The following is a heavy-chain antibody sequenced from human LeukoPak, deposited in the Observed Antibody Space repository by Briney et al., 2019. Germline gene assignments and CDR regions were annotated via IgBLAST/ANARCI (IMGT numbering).Heavy chain of an antibody. CDR2: IYTSGST. CDR3: ARDFLTDYYYMDV. CDR1: DDSISSGSYF. J-gene: IGHJ6*03. D-gene: IGHD3-9*01. Sequence: SETLSLTCTVSDDSISSGSYFWSWIRQPAGKGLEWIGRIYTSGSTNYNPSLKSRVTISVDTSKNQFSLKLSSVTAADTAVYYCARDFLTDYYYMDVWGKGTTVTVSS. V-gene: IGHV4-61*02.